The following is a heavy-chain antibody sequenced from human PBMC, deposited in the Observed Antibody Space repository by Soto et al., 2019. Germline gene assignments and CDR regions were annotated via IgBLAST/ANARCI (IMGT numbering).Heavy chain of an antibody. V-gene: IGHV1-69*01. Sequence: QVQLVQSGAEVKKPGSSVKVSCKASGGTFSSYAISWVRQAPGQGLEWMGGIIPIFGTANYAQKFQGRVTITADESTSTAYMELSSRRSEDTAVYYCARGFYDSSGTIYYGMDVWGQGTTVTVSS. D-gene: IGHD3-22*01. CDR1: GGTFSSYA. CDR2: IIPIFGTA. CDR3: ARGFYDSSGTIYYGMDV. J-gene: IGHJ6*02.